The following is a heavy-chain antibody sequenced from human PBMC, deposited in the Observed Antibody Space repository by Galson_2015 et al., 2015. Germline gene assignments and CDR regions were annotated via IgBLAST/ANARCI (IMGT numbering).Heavy chain of an antibody. V-gene: IGHV3-53*01. CDR2: IHAGGNT. CDR3: AALTMDY. J-gene: IGHJ4*02. CDR1: GVTVSSFY. Sequence: SLSLGGAASGVTVSSFYMSWVRQAPGKGLVCVSVIHAGGNTYYADSLKGRFNISRDNSTSTLYLQMNSLRAKDTAVYYCAALTMDYWGQGSLVTVSS.